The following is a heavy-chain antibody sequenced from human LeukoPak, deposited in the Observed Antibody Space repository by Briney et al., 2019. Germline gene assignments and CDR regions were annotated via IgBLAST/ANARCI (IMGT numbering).Heavy chain of an antibody. CDR3: TTKHSSSWYVQGKVPRYFDY. CDR2: IKSKTDGGTT. CDR1: GYSISSGYY. V-gene: IGHV3-15*01. J-gene: IGHJ4*02. Sequence: ETLSLTCTVSGYSISSGYYWGWIRQPPGKGLEWVGRIKSKTDGGTTDYAAPVKGRFTISRDDSKNTLYLQMNSLKTEDTAVYYCTTKHSSSWYVQGKVPRYFDYWGQGTLVTVSS. D-gene: IGHD6-13*01.